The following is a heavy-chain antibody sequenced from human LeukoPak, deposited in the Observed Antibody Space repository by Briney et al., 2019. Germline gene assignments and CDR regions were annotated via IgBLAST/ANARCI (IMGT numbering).Heavy chain of an antibody. CDR1: GFTFSSYA. CDR3: AKDLHHCSSTSCYPEELWLVGPFDY. V-gene: IGHV3-30*04. Sequence: GRSLRLSCAASGFTFSSYAMHWVRQAPGKGLEWVAVISYDGSNKYYADSVKGRFTISRDNSKNTLYLQMNSLRAEDTAVYYCAKDLHHCSSTSCYPEELWLVGPFDYWGQGTLVTVSS. J-gene: IGHJ4*02. CDR2: ISYDGSNK. D-gene: IGHD2-2*01.